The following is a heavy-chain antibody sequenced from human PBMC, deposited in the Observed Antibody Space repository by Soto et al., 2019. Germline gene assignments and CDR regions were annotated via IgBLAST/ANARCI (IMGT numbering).Heavy chain of an antibody. Sequence: SETLSLTCTVSGASISSYYWGWIRQPPGKGLEWIGSIYYSGSTNYNPSLKSRVTISVDRSKNQFSLKLSSMTAADTAVYYCARVPYPWGQGTLVTVSS. CDR1: GASISSYY. V-gene: IGHV4-59*12. CDR2: IYYSGST. CDR3: ARVPYP. J-gene: IGHJ5*02.